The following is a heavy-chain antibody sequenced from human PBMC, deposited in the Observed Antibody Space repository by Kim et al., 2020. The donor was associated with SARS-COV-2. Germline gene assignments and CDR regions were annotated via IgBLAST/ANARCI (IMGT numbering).Heavy chain of an antibody. CDR1: GFTFSSYE. CDR2: ISSSGSTI. V-gene: IGHV3-48*03. D-gene: IGHD2-8*01. Sequence: GGSLRLSCAASGFTFSSYEMNWVRQAPGKGLEWVSYISSSGSTIYYADSVKGRFTISRDNAKNSLYLQMNSLRAEDTAVYYCARGGNIVLMVYAIPRWFDPWGQGTLVTVSS. CDR3: ARGGNIVLMVYAIPRWFDP. J-gene: IGHJ5*02.